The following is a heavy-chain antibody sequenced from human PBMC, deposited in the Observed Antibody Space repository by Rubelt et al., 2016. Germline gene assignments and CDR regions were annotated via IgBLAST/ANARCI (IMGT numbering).Heavy chain of an antibody. CDR2: INHSGST. J-gene: IGHJ5*02. CDR1: GGSFSGYY. V-gene: IGHV4-34*01. D-gene: IGHD6-13*01. Sequence: QVQLQQWGAGLLKPSETLSLTCAVYGGSFSGYYWSWIRQPPGKGLEWIGEINHSGSTNYNPSLKSRVTISVEASKNHVSLKLSAVTAADTAGYYCARGLARAAAAPRRLWFDPWGQGTLVTVSS. CDR3: ARGLARAAAAPRRLWFDP.